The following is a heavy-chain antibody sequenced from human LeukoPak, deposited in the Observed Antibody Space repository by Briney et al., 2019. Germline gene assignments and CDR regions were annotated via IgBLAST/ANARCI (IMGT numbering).Heavy chain of an antibody. V-gene: IGHV3-21*01. CDR2: ISSSSSYI. CDR3: AREGIAVAGYGP. CDR1: GFTFSSYS. D-gene: IGHD6-19*01. Sequence: GGSLRLSCAASGFTFSSYSMNWVRQAPGKGLEWVSSISSSSSYIYYADSVKGRFTISRDNSKNTLYLQMNSLRAEDTAVYYCAREGIAVAGYGPWGQGALVTVSS. J-gene: IGHJ5*02.